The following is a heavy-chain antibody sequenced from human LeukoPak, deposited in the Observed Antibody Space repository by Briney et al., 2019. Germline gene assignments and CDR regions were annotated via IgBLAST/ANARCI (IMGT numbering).Heavy chain of an antibody. Sequence: ASETLSLTCTVSGVSMSSGGNYWSWIRQHPGKGLEWIGYIYYSGTTQYNPSFKSRITISVDASKNQFSLRLSSVTVADTAVYFCARTGARYFDFWGRGTLVTVSS. V-gene: IGHV4-31*03. D-gene: IGHD1-14*01. CDR3: ARTGARYFDF. CDR2: IYYSGTT. CDR1: GVSMSSGGNY. J-gene: IGHJ4*02.